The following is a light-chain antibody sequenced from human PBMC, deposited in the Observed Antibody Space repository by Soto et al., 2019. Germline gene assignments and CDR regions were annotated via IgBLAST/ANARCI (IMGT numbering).Light chain of an antibody. J-gene: IGKJ1*01. V-gene: IGKV3-20*01. CDR3: QVYTSLPTT. CDR1: QTVGSDY. CDR2: DAF. Sequence: EVVLTQSPATLSLSPGERATLSCRASQTVGSDYLAWYQQKPDQAPRLLIYDAFIRDSGVPDRFSGSGSGTDFTLTISRLEPEDFAVYYCQVYTSLPTTFGQGTKVELK.